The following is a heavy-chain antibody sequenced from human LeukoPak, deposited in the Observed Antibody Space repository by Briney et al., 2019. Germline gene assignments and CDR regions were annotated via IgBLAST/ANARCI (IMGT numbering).Heavy chain of an antibody. D-gene: IGHD3-3*01. CDR1: GGSISSYY. CDR2: IYYSGST. CDR3: ARDQGFWSGYLDY. Sequence: SETLSLTCTVSGGSISSYYWSWIRQPPGKGLEWIWYIYYSGSTNYNPSLKSRVTISVDTSKNQLSLKLSSVTTADTAVYYCARDQGFWSGYLDYWGQGTLVTVSS. J-gene: IGHJ4*02. V-gene: IGHV4-59*01.